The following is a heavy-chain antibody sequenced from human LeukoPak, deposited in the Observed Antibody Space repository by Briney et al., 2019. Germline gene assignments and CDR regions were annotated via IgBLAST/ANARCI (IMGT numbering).Heavy chain of an antibody. Sequence: SVKVSCKASGGTFSSYAISWVRQAPGQGLEWMGGIIPIFGTANYAQKFQGRVTITADKSTSTAYMELSSLRSEDTAVYYCARSRYYGSGSSIFPSPYYYGMDVWGKGTTVTVSS. CDR2: IIPIFGTA. CDR3: ARSRYYGSGSSIFPSPYYYGMDV. J-gene: IGHJ6*04. CDR1: GGTFSSYA. D-gene: IGHD3-10*01. V-gene: IGHV1-69*06.